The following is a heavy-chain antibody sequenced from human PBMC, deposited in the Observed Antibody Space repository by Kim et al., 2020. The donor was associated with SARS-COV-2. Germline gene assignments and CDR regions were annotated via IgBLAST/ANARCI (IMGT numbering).Heavy chain of an antibody. Sequence: KFQGRVTMTADESTSTAYMELSSLRSEDTAVYYCARSIGYDSYCYYGMDVWGQGTTVTVSS. CDR3: ARSIGYDSYCYYGMDV. J-gene: IGHJ6*02. V-gene: IGHV1-69*01. D-gene: IGHD5-12*01.